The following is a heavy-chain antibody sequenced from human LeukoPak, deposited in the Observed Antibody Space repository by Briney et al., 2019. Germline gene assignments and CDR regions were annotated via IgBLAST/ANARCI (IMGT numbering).Heavy chain of an antibody. CDR3: ARVYLNYGSAHYGMDV. CDR2: IYYSGGT. CDR1: GGSISSYY. V-gene: IGHV4-59*01. Sequence: SETLSLTCTVSGGSISSYYWSWVRQPPGKGLEWIGYIYYSGGTNYNPSLKSRVTISVDTSKNQFSLKLSSVTAADTAVYYCARVYLNYGSAHYGMDVWGKGTTVTVSS. D-gene: IGHD3-10*01. J-gene: IGHJ6*04.